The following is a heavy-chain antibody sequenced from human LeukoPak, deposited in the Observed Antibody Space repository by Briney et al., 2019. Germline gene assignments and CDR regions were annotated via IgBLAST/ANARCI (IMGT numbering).Heavy chain of an antibody. CDR2: IYYSGST. CDR3: GRLFYDFWSGHYDYYMDV. J-gene: IGHJ6*03. D-gene: IGHD3-3*01. V-gene: IGHV4-39*01. CDR1: GRSIRSTRYY. Sequence: SETLSLTCSVSGRSIRSTRYYWGWIPQPPGKGLEWIRSIYYSGSTYYNPSLKSRVNISVDTSKNQFSLKLSSVTAANTAVYYCGRLFYDFWSGHYDYYMDVWGKGTTVTVSS.